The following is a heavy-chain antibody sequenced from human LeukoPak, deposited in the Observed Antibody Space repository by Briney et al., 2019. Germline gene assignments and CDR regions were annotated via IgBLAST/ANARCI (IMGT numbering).Heavy chain of an antibody. CDR1: GGSISSGGYS. CDR2: IYHSGST. V-gene: IGHV4-30-2*01. D-gene: IGHD3-9*01. J-gene: IGHJ3*02. Sequence: PSETLSFTCAVSGGSISSGGYSWSWIRQPPGKGLEWIGYIYHSGSTYYNPSLKSRVTISVDRSKNQFSLKLSSVTAADTAVYYCARERILTTAHAFDIWGQGTMVTVSS. CDR3: ARERILTTAHAFDI.